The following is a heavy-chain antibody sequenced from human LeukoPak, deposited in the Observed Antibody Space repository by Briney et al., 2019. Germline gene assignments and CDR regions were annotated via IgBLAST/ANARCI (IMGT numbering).Heavy chain of an antibody. CDR1: GYSISSGYY. Sequence: PSETLSLTCTVSGYSISSGYYWGWIRQPPGKGLEWIGSIYHSGSTYYNPSLKSRVTISVDTPKNQFSLKLSSVTAADTAVYYCARDVVAAPGTWDYWGQGTLVTVSS. D-gene: IGHD6-13*01. CDR3: ARDVVAAPGTWDY. CDR2: IYHSGST. J-gene: IGHJ4*02. V-gene: IGHV4-38-2*02.